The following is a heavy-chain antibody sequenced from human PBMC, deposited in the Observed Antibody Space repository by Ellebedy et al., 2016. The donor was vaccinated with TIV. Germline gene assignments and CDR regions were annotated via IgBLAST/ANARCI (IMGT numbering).Heavy chain of an antibody. CDR2: ISTYNGNT. Sequence: AASVKVSCKTSGYTFTNYPMHWVRQAPGQGLEWMGWISTYNGNTKYEQKLQDRVSMTTDTSTSRAYMELRGLRSDDTAVYYCARVISTSWYGDYFDYWGQGTLVTVSS. J-gene: IGHJ4*02. CDR1: GYTFTNYP. CDR3: ARVISTSWYGDYFDY. D-gene: IGHD6-13*01. V-gene: IGHV1-18*01.